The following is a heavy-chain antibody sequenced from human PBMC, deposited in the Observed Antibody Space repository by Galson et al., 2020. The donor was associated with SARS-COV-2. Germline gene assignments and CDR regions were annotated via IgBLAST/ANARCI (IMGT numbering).Heavy chain of an antibody. V-gene: IGHV4-39*07. CDR1: GDSISTSTDY. D-gene: IGHD6-19*01. CDR3: GRVGYSSGWS. CDR2: IYHTGTT. J-gene: IGHJ5*02. Sequence: SETLSLTCSASGDSISTSTDYWGWIRQPPGKGLEWIGSIYHTGTTYYHPSLKSRVTITLDVSKNQFSLTLPSVTAADSAVYYCGRVGYSSGWSWGQGTLVTVSS.